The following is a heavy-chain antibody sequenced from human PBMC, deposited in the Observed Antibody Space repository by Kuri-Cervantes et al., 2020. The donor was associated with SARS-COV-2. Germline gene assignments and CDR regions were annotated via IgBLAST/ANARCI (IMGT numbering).Heavy chain of an antibody. CDR3: ASGYILTGYYMAHYYYYGMDV. CDR1: GYTFTSYG. D-gene: IGHD3-9*01. V-gene: IGHV1-8*02. CDR2: MNPNSGNT. J-gene: IGHJ6*02. Sequence: ASVKVSCKASGYTFTSYGISWVRQAPGQGLEWMGWMNPNSGNTGYAQKFQGRVTMTRNTSISTAYMELSSLRSEDTAVYYCASGYILTGYYMAHYYYYGMDVWGQGTTVTVSS.